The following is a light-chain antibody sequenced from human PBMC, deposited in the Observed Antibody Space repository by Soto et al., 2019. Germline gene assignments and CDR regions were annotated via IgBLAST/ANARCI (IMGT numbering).Light chain of an antibody. CDR3: QQRSNWPT. V-gene: IGKV3-11*01. CDR2: DAS. Sequence: EIVLTQAPATLSFSPGERATLSCRASQSVSSYLACDQQKPGQAPMLLIYDASNRATGIPARFSGSGSGTVFTLTIISLEPEEFVVYFCQQRSNWPTFSQGTKLEI. CDR1: QSVSSY. J-gene: IGKJ2*01.